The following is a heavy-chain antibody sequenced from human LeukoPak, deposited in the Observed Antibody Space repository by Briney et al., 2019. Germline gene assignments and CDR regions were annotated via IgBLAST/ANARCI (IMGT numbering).Heavy chain of an antibody. D-gene: IGHD3-10*01. J-gene: IGHJ5*02. CDR1: GGTFSSYA. V-gene: IGHV1-69*05. CDR3: ARVHYYGSGSSNWFDP. CDR2: ITPIFGTA. Sequence: SVKVSCKASGGTFSSYAISWVRQAPGQGLEWMGGITPIFGTANYAQKFQGRVTITTDESTSTAYMELSGLRSEDTAVYYCARVHYYGSGSSNWFDPWGQGTLVTVSS.